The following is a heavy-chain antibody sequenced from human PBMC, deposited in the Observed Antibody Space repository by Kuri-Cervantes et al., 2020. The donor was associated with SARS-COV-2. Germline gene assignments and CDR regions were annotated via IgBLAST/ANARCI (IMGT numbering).Heavy chain of an antibody. CDR1: GGSISSSSYY. CDR2: IYYSGST. CDR3: ARGGYDSSGYYIFDFDY. V-gene: IGHV4-39*07. D-gene: IGHD3-22*01. J-gene: IGHJ4*02. Sequence: SETLSLTCTVSGGSISSSSYYWGWIRQPPGKGLEWIGSIYYSGSTNYNPSLKSRVTISVDTSKNQFSLKLSSVTAADTAVYYCARGGYDSSGYYIFDFDYWGQGTLVTVSS.